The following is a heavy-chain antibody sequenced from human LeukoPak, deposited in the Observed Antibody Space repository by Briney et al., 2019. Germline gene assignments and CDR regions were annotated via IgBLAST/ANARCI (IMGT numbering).Heavy chain of an antibody. CDR3: ARGRLYNWSDRTHSDDYFDY. Sequence: ASVKVSCKASGYTFTSYGISWVRQAPGQGLEWMGWISAYNGNTNYAQKLQGRVTMTTDTSTSTAYMELRSLRSDDTAVYYCARGRLYNWSDRTHSDDYFDYWGQGTLVTVSS. D-gene: IGHD1-1*01. CDR1: GYTFTSYG. V-gene: IGHV1-18*01. J-gene: IGHJ4*02. CDR2: ISAYNGNT.